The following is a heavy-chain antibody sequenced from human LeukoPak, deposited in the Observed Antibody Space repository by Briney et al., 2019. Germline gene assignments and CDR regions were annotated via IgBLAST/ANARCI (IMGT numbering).Heavy chain of an antibody. CDR3: AKELKHYFGSGTYYIPYYGMDV. V-gene: IGHV3-23*01. J-gene: IGHJ6*02. D-gene: IGHD3-10*01. CDR1: GFTLRTYL. Sequence: GGSLRLSCAASGFTLRTYLMGWVRQAPGWGLELDSRFRGSGGRTNYEQSVKGRPTISRDNSKNTQYLQILSLKAEDTAVYYCAKELKHYFGSGTYYIPYYGMDVWGQGTTVTVSS. CDR2: FRGSGGRT.